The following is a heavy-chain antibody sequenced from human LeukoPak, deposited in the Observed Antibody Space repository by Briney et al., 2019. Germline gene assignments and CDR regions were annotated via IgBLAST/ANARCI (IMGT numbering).Heavy chain of an antibody. CDR1: GFSFSSYA. CDR3: AKVVNSGSYYYYYGMDV. Sequence: QSGGSLRLSCAASGFSFSSYAMSWVRQAPGKGLEWVAIISGSGGGTYYADPVKGRFTISRDNSKNTLYLQMNSLRAEDTAVYYCAKVVNSGSYYYYYGMDVWGQGTTVTVSS. V-gene: IGHV3-23*01. CDR2: ISGSGGGT. D-gene: IGHD1-26*01. J-gene: IGHJ6*02.